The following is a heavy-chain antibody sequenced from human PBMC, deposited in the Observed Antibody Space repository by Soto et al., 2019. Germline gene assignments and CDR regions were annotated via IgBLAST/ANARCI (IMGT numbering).Heavy chain of an antibody. CDR3: ARKCCSSSIWYGEYFDY. J-gene: IGHJ4*02. CDR2: ISDSGENT. Sequence: EVRLLESGGGLVQPGGFLRLSCAASGFTFSLYTMTWVRQAPGKGLEWVAGISDSGENTDYADSVKGRFTISRDNTKNTLYLEMSSRTTEDTAVYYCARKCCSSSIWYGEYFDYWGQGTLVAVSS. V-gene: IGHV3-23*01. CDR1: GFTFSLYT. D-gene: IGHD2-2*01.